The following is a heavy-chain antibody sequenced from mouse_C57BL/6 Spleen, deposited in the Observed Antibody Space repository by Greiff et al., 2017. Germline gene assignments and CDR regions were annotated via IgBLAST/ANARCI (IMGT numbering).Heavy chain of an antibody. J-gene: IGHJ1*03. CDR1: GYTFTNYW. CDR3: AKKGLGQYFDV. V-gene: IGHV1-63*01. D-gene: IGHD4-1*01. CDR2: IYPGGGYT. Sequence: VQLQQSGAELVRPGTSVKMSCKASGYTFTNYWIGWAKQRPGHGLEWIGDIYPGGGYTNYNEKFKGKATLTADKSSSTAYMQFSSLTSEDSAIYYCAKKGLGQYFDVWGTGTTVTVSS.